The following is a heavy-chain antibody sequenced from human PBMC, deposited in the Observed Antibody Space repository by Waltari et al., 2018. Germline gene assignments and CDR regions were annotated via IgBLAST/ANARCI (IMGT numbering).Heavy chain of an antibody. D-gene: IGHD6-6*01. V-gene: IGHV4-34*01. CDR1: GGSFSGYY. Sequence: QVQLQQWGAGLLKPSETLSLTCAVYGGSFSGYYWSWIRQPPGKGLEWIGEINQSGSTNYIPSLKGRVTISVDTSKNQFSLKLSSVTAADTAVYYCAHQKRPSIAARPHGMDVWGQGTTVTVSS. CDR3: AHQKRPSIAARPHGMDV. CDR2: INQSGST. J-gene: IGHJ6*02.